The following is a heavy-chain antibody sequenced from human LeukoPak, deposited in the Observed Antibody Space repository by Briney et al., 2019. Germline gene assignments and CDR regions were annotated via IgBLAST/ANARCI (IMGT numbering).Heavy chain of an antibody. J-gene: IGHJ5*02. CDR1: GYTFTGYY. CDR2: INPNSGGT. D-gene: IGHD6-19*01. V-gene: IGHV1-2*02. Sequence: ASAKVSCKASGYTFTGYYMHWVRQAPGQGLEWMGWINPNSGGTNYAQKFQGRVTMTRDTSISTAYMELSRLRSDDTAVYYCARDKPSGPYSSGWMNWFDPWGQGTLVTVSS. CDR3: ARDKPSGPYSSGWMNWFDP.